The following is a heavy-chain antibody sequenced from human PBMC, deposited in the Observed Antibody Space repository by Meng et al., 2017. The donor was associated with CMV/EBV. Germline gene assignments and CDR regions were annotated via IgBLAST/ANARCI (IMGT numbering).Heavy chain of an antibody. V-gene: IGHV1-2*02. D-gene: IGHD5-18*01. CDR3: ARSRIQLWLHHYYYGMDV. J-gene: IGHJ6*02. CDR2: INPNSGGT. Sequence: ASVKVSCKASGYTFTGYSMHWVRQAPGQGLEWMGWINPNSGGTNYAQKFQGRVTMTRDTSISTAYMELSRLRSDDTAVYYCARSRIQLWLHHYYYGMDVWGQGTTVTVSS. CDR1: GYTFTGYS.